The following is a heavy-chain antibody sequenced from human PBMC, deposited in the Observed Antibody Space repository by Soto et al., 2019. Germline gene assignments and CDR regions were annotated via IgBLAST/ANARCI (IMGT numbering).Heavy chain of an antibody. V-gene: IGHV1-18*01. J-gene: IGHJ5*02. D-gene: IGHD2-21*01. CDR3: ARDDSGGFDP. CDR1: GYAFTDYG. Sequence: GASVKVSCKASGYAFTDYGISWVRQAPGQGFEWMGWITAYNINTNYAQKLQGRVTMTTDTSTSTVYMELRSLRSDDTAVYYCARDDSGGFDPWGQGTLVTVSS. CDR2: ITAYNINT.